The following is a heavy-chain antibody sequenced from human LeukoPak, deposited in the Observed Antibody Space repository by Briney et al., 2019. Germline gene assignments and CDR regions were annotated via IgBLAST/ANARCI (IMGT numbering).Heavy chain of an antibody. V-gene: IGHV4-38-2*02. CDR2: IYHSGST. Sequence: SETLSLTCTVSGYSISSGYYWGWIRQPPGKGLEWIGSIYHSGSTYYNPSLKSRVTISVDTSKNQFSLKLSSVTAADTAVYYCARRPGRHSGYGRFDYWGQGTLVTVSS. CDR1: GYSISSGYY. CDR3: ARRPGRHSGYGRFDY. J-gene: IGHJ4*02. D-gene: IGHD5-12*01.